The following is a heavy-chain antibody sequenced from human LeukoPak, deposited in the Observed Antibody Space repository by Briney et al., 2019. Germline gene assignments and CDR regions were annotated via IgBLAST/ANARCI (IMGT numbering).Heavy chain of an antibody. CDR1: GYTFTSYG. D-gene: IGHD6-13*01. CDR3: ARYRAPRMIAAAGTYYFDY. J-gene: IGHJ4*02. V-gene: IGHV1-18*01. CDR2: ISAYNGNT. Sequence: ASVKVSCKASGYTFTSYGISWARQAPGQGLEWMGWISAYNGNTNYAQKLQGRVTMTTDTSTSTAYMELRSLRSDDTAVYYCARYRAPRMIAAAGTYYFDYWGQGTLVTVSS.